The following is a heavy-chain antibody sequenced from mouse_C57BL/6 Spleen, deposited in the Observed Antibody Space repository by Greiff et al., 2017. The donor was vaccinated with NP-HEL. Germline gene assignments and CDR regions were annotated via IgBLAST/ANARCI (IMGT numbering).Heavy chain of an antibody. CDR2: INYDGSST. V-gene: IGHV5-16*01. J-gene: IGHJ2*01. CDR3: TRERRDYFDY. CDR1: AFTFSDYY. Sequence: EVKLVESEGGLVQPGGSMKLSCTASAFTFSDYYMALVRQVPEKGLEWVVNINYDGSSTYYLDYLKSRFIISRDIAKHLLCLQMSSLKSEDTATYYCTRERRDYFDYWGQGTTLTVSS.